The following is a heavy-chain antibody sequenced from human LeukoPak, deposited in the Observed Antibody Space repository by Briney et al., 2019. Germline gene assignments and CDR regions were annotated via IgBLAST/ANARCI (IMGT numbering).Heavy chain of an antibody. CDR1: GFTFSSYW. D-gene: IGHD2-8*01. J-gene: IGHJ3*02. V-gene: IGHV3-7*01. Sequence: GGSLRLSCAASGFTFSSYWMSWVRQAPGKGLEWVANIKQDGSEKYYVDSVKGRFTISRDNAKNSLYLQMNSLRAEDTAVYYCARAFPTEDCTNGVCYTVYAFDIWGQGTMVTVSS. CDR2: IKQDGSEK. CDR3: ARAFPTEDCTNGVCYTVYAFDI.